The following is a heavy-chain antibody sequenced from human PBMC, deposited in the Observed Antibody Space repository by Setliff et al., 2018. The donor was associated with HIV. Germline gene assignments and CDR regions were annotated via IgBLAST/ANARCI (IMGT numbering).Heavy chain of an antibody. CDR2: ISSSSSYI. D-gene: IGHD1-26*01. Sequence: WGSLRLSCAASGFTVISYSMNWVRQAPGKGLEWVASISSSSSYIYYADSVKGRFTISRDNAKNSLDLQMNSLRAEDTAVYYWARAPYSGSYYRYWGQGTLVTVSS. J-gene: IGHJ4*02. CDR3: ARAPYSGSYYRY. CDR1: GFTVISYS. V-gene: IGHV3-21*01.